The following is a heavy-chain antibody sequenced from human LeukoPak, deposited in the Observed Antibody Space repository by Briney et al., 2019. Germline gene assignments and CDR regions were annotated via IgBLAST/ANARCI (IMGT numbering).Heavy chain of an antibody. CDR2: IYPGDSNT. J-gene: IGHJ4*02. D-gene: IGHD2-21*02. CDR3: ARQPLVRDCGGDCEFDS. V-gene: IGHV5-51*01. CDR1: GYSFSNYW. Sequence: VQSLQISCKGSGYSFSNYWIGWVRQMPGKGLEWMGIIYPGDSNTRYSPSFQGQVTISADRSISTAYLQWSSLKASDTAIYYCARQPLVRDCGGDCEFDSWGQDTLVSVSS.